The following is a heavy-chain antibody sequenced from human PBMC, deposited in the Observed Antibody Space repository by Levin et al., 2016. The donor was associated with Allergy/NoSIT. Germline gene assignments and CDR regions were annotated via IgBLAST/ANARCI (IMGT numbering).Heavy chain of an antibody. CDR3: ARNPGDTPGIL. V-gene: IGHV3-11*06. Sequence: WIRQPPGKGLEWISYISSSTGYRNYADSVKGRFTISRDNAKNSLYLQMNSLRAEDTAVYYCARNPGDTPGILWGQGTLVTVSS. J-gene: IGHJ4*02. D-gene: IGHD5-18*01. CDR2: ISSSTGYR.